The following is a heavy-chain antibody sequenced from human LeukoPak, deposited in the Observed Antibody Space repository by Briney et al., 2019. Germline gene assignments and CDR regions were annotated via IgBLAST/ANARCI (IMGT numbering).Heavy chain of an antibody. D-gene: IGHD4-11*01. CDR3: ARDSDYSDYD. V-gene: IGHV3-7*01. CDR2: IKQDGTEK. Sequence: GGSLRLSCAGSGFTFSRNWMSWVRQAPGKGLEWVANIKQDGTEKYYLDSVKGRFIISRDNAKNSLYLQMNSLRVEDTAVYSCARDSDYSDYDWGQGTLVTVSS. J-gene: IGHJ4*02. CDR1: GFTFSRNW.